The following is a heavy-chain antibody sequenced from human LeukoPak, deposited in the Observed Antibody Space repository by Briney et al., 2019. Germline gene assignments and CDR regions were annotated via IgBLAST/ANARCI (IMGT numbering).Heavy chain of an antibody. CDR2: IFVGSGNT. D-gene: IGHD4-23*01. CDR1: GFTFTSSA. Sequence: SVTVSCKASGFTFTSSAMQWVRQARGQRLEWIGWIFVGSGNTNYAQKFQERVTITRDMSTSTAYMELSSLRSEDTAVYYCAADPNYGGNPGAFDIWGQGTMVTVSS. J-gene: IGHJ3*02. V-gene: IGHV1-58*02. CDR3: AADPNYGGNPGAFDI.